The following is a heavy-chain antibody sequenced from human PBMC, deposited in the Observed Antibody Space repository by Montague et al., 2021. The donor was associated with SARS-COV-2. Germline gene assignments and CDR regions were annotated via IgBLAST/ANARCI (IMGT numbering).Heavy chain of an antibody. J-gene: IGHJ4*02. V-gene: IGHV3-23*03. D-gene: IGHD3-9*01. Sequence: SLRLSCAASGFPFSSYAMSWVRQAPGKGLEWVSLIYSGGSSTYYADSVKGRFTISRDNSKNTLYLQMNSLRAEDTAVYYCAKGYYDILTGYSDYWGQGTLVTVSS. CDR3: AKGYYDILTGYSDY. CDR1: GFPFSSYA. CDR2: IYSGGSST.